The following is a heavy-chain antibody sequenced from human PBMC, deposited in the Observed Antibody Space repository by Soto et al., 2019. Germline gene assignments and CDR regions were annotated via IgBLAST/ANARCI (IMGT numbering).Heavy chain of an antibody. CDR2: LSGSGTST. CDR3: AKATPHGGWFHRLDS. D-gene: IGHD6-19*01. J-gene: IGHJ5*01. V-gene: IGHV3-23*01. Sequence: GKGLEWVSGLSGSGTSTYYADSVKGRFTISRDNSRDTLFLQMNSLTADDTAVYYCAKATPHGGWFHRLDSWGQAALVT.